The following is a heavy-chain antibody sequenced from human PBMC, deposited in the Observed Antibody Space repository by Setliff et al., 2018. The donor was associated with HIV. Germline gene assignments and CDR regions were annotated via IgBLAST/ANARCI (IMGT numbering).Heavy chain of an antibody. CDR1: GGSFSGHY. V-gene: IGHV4-34*01. D-gene: IGHD3-3*01. CDR3: ARGVRNFWSGDDVEYYFDY. CDR2: INHSGST. Sequence: SETLSVTCAVYGGSFSGHYWSWIRQPPGKGLEWIGEINHSGSTNYNPSLKSRVTISVDTSKNQFSLKLSSVTAADTAVYYCARGVRNFWSGDDVEYYFDYWGQGTLVTVSS. J-gene: IGHJ4*02.